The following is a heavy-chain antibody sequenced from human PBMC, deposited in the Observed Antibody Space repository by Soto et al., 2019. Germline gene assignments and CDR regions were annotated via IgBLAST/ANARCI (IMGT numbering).Heavy chain of an antibody. CDR2: INAGNGNT. D-gene: IGHD6-19*01. Sequence: ASVKVSCKASGYTFTSYAMYWVCQAPGQRLEWMGWINAGNGNTKYSQKFQGRVTITRDTSASTAYMELSSLRSEDTAVYYCARDARRFIAVAGNNWFDPWGQGTLVTVSS. CDR3: ARDARRFIAVAGNNWFDP. J-gene: IGHJ5*02. CDR1: GYTFTSYA. V-gene: IGHV1-3*01.